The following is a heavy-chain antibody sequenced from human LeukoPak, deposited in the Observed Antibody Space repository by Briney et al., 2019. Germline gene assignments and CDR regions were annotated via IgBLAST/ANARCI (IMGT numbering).Heavy chain of an antibody. J-gene: IGHJ4*02. D-gene: IGHD6-13*01. CDR2: IYPGDSDT. CDR3: ARPFYSSSWGGLDY. V-gene: IGHV5-51*01. Sequence: PGESLQISCKGSGYSFTSYWIGWVRPLPGKGLEWMGIIYPGDSDTRYSPSFQGQVTISADKSISTAYLQWSSLKASDTAMYYCARPFYSSSWGGLDYWGQGTLVTVSS. CDR1: GYSFTSYW.